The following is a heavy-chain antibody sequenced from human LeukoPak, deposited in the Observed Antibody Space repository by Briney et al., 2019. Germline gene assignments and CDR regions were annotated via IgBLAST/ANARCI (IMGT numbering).Heavy chain of an antibody. CDR3: ARQLGSAVPATPLYYGIDV. CDR1: GGSIATTSYY. D-gene: IGHD2-15*01. Sequence: KSSESLSLTCTVSGGSIATTSYYWGWIRQRPGKGLEWIGSVYFSGSTYYNPTLKSRGTISVDTSKNQFSLKLASVTATATAVYYCARQLGSAVPATPLYYGIDVWGQGTTVTVSS. CDR2: VYFSGST. V-gene: IGHV4-39*01. J-gene: IGHJ6*02.